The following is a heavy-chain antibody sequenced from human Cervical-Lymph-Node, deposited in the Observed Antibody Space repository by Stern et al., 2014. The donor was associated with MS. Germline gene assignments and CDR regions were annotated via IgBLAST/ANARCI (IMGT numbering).Heavy chain of an antibody. CDR2: VSYSGSS. V-gene: IGHV4-39*01. Sequence: QVQLQESGPGLVKPSETLSLICAVSGGSINSGSSYWGWIRQPPGKGLEWIGSVSYSGSSSYNPSLKRRVPVSEDTPNTQFSLTVGSVTAADTAMYFCARQEWGYDKSGYFRVLDYFDLWGRGTLITVSS. D-gene: IGHD3-22*01. J-gene: IGHJ2*01. CDR1: GGSINSGSSY. CDR3: ARQEWGYDKSGYFRVLDYFDL.